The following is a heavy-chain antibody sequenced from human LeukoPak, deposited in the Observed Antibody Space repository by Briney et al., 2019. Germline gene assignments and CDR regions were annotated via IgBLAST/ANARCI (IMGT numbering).Heavy chain of an antibody. CDR2: ILGSGGST. CDR3: ARDIADRIFDY. V-gene: IGHV3-23*01. D-gene: IGHD1-14*01. J-gene: IGHJ4*02. CDR1: GFTFSNYA. Sequence: GASLRLSCAASGFTFSNYAMSWVRQAPGKGLEWVSAILGSGGSTYYADSVKGRFTVSRDNSKNTLYLQMNSLRAEDTAVYYCARDIADRIFDYWGQGTLVTVSS.